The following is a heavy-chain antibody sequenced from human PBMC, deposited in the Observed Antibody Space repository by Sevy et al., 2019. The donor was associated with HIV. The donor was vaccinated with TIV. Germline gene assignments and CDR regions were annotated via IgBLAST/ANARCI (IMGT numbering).Heavy chain of an antibody. CDR1: GNTFSGHH. D-gene: IGHD3-3*01. CDR3: ARHTDFHLGS. Sequence: ASVKVSCKVSGNTFSGHHMHWVRQAPGQGLEWMGWINPKSGGTTYSQKLQGRVTVTRDTSMNTVYMELNRLRSDDTAVYYCARHTDFHLGSWGQGTLVTVSS. V-gene: IGHV1-2*02. CDR2: INPKSGGT. J-gene: IGHJ4*02.